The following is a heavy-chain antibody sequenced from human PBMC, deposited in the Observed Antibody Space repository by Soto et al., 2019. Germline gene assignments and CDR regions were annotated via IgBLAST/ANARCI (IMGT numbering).Heavy chain of an antibody. D-gene: IGHD3-10*01. CDR1: GGSITNYY. J-gene: IGHJ6*02. Sequence: PSETLSLTCTVSGGSITNYYWSWIRQPPGKGPEWIGYIYYSGTTNYNPSLKSRVTISVDTSKNQFSLKLSSVTAGDTAVYYCARFGGGMDVWGQGTTVTVSS. CDR3: ARFGGGMDV. CDR2: IYYSGTT. V-gene: IGHV4-59*08.